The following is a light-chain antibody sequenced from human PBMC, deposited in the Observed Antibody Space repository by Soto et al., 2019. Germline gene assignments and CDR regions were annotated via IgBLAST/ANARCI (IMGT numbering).Light chain of an antibody. Sequence: EIVLTQSPGTLSLSPGERAILSCRASQTISSNYLAWYQQKPGQAPRLLIYGASGRATGIPDRFSGSGSGTDFTLTISRLEPEDFAVYYCQQYSSSLITFDQGTRLEIK. CDR1: QTISSNY. J-gene: IGKJ5*01. CDR2: GAS. V-gene: IGKV3-20*01. CDR3: QQYSSSLIT.